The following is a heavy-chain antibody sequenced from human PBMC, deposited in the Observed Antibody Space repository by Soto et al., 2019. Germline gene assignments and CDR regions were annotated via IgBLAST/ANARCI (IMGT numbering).Heavy chain of an antibody. CDR3: ARDEHYYMDV. J-gene: IGHJ6*03. Sequence: EVQLVESGGGLVQPGGSLRLSCAASGFTVRSNYMSWVRQAPGKGLEWVSVIYSGGSTYYADSVKGRFTISRHNSKNTLYLQMNSLRAEDTAVYYCARDEHYYMDVWGKGTTVTVSS. CDR1: GFTVRSNY. V-gene: IGHV3-53*04. CDR2: IYSGGST.